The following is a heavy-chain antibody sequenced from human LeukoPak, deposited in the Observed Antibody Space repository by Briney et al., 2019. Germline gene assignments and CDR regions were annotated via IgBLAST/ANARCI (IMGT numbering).Heavy chain of an antibody. Sequence: GGSLRLSCAASGFTFSSYYMNWVRQAPGKGLEWVSYISSSSSTIYYADSVKGRFTISRDNAKNSLYLQMNSLRAEDTAVYYCARDPPRDILTGYQGDYWGQGTLVTVSS. J-gene: IGHJ4*02. CDR1: GFTFSSYY. CDR2: ISSSSSTI. V-gene: IGHV3-48*04. D-gene: IGHD3-9*01. CDR3: ARDPPRDILTGYQGDY.